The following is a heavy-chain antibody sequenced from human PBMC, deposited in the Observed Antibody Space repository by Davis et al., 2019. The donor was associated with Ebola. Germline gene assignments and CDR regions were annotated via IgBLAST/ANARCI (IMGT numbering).Heavy chain of an antibody. CDR2: IWYDRSNK. CDR1: GFTFSSYE. D-gene: IGHD1-26*01. J-gene: IGHJ4*02. CDR3: AKSRFSVGATTDFDY. Sequence: GESLKISCAASGFTFSSYEMNWVRQAPGKGLEWVAVIWYDRSNKYYADSVKGRFTISRDNSKNTLYLQMNSLRAEDTAVYYCAKSRFSVGATTDFDYWGQGTLVTVSS. V-gene: IGHV3-33*06.